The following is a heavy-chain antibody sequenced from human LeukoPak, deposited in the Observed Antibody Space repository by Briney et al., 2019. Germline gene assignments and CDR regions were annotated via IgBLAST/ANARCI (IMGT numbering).Heavy chain of an antibody. J-gene: IGHJ4*02. D-gene: IGHD3-3*01. Sequence: GGSLRLSSAASGFTCSSYWMSWVRQAPGKGLEWVANIKQDGSEKYYVDSVKGRFTISRDNAKNSLYLQMNSLRAEDTAVYYCAGYYDFTFDYWGQGTLVTVSS. CDR1: GFTCSSYW. CDR2: IKQDGSEK. V-gene: IGHV3-7*01. CDR3: AGYYDFTFDY.